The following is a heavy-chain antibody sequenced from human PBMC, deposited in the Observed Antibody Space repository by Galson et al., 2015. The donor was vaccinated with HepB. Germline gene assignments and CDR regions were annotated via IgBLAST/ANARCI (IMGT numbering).Heavy chain of an antibody. Sequence: SVKVSCKASGYTFTSYAMHWVRQAPGQRLEWMGWINAGNGNTKYSQKFQGRVTITRDTSASTAYMELSSLRSEDTAVYYCARDPAIVVVVAATPRFDPWGQGTLVTVSS. V-gene: IGHV1-3*01. CDR3: ARDPAIVVVVAATPRFDP. CDR2: INAGNGNT. J-gene: IGHJ5*02. CDR1: GYTFTSYA. D-gene: IGHD2-15*01.